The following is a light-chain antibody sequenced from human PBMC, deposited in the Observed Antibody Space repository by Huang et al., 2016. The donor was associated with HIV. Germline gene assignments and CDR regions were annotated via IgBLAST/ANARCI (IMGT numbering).Light chain of an antibody. V-gene: IGKV2-29*02. CDR2: EVS. CDR1: QSLLHSGGKTY. CDR3: MRGIHPIT. J-gene: IGKJ5*01. Sequence: IVLTQTPLSLSVTPGQPASISCESSQSLLHSGGKTYLHWYLQRPGQSPHLLIYEVSSRLAGVPDRVSGSGSGTDFTLKISRVEAEDVGVYYCMRGIHPITFGQGTRLDIK.